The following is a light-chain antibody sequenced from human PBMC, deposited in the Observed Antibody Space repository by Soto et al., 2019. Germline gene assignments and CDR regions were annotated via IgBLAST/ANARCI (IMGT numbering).Light chain of an antibody. Sequence: EVVLTQSPDTLSLSPGESATLSCRASHNVNTFLAWYQQKPGQAPRLLIYDASKRAAGVPPRFSGSGSGTDFTLTISSLESEDFAVYYCQEGSNWPPPITFGQGTRLELK. CDR3: QEGSNWPPPIT. CDR2: DAS. V-gene: IGKV3-11*01. CDR1: HNVNTF. J-gene: IGKJ5*01.